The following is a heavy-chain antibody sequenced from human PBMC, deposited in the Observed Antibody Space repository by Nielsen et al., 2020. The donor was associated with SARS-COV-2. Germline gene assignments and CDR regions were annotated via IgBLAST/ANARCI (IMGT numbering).Heavy chain of an antibody. V-gene: IGHV1-69*13. CDR2: IIPIFGTA. D-gene: IGHD6-6*01. CDR3: AEGSGSSSSSVSVVYYYGMDV. CDR1: GGTFSSYA. Sequence: SVKVSCKASGGTFSSYAISWVRQAPGQGLEWMGGIIPIFGTANYAQKFQGRVTITADESTSTAYMELSSLRSEDTAVYYCAEGSGSSSSSVSVVYYYGMDVWGQGTTVTVSS. J-gene: IGHJ6*02.